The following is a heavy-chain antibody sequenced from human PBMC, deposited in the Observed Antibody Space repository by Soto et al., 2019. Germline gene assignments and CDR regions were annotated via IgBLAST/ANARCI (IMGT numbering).Heavy chain of an antibody. CDR3: AHGSGWVFDY. D-gene: IGHD6-19*01. CDR2: IYWNDNE. J-gene: IGHJ4*01. Sequence: QITLKESGPTLVKPTQTLTLTCTFSGFSLRDYAVGVGWIRQPPGKALEWLSFIYWNDNEYYSPSLRSRLTISKDTSKNQVVLTMTNMDPVDTATYYCAHGSGWVFDYWGHGTLVTVSS. CDR1: GFSLRDYAVG. V-gene: IGHV2-5*01.